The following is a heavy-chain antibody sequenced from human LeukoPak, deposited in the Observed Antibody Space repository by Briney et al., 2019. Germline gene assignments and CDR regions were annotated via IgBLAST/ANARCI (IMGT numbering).Heavy chain of an antibody. D-gene: IGHD5-18*01. V-gene: IGHV3-23*01. CDR1: GFTFSNYA. CDR2: IVNSGGST. J-gene: IGHJ4*02. CDR3: AKDRAGYSYGMFDS. Sequence: GGSLRLSRVASGFTFSNYAMSWVRQAPGKGLEWVSGIVNSGGSTYYADSVRGRLTISRDNSKKTVYLQMSSLRGDDTAIYYCAKDRAGYSYGMFDSWGQGTLVTVSS.